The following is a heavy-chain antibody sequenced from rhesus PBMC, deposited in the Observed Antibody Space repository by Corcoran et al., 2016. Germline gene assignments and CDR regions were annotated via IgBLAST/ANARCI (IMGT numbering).Heavy chain of an antibody. Sequence: QVQLQESGPGVVKPSETLSLTCAVSGGSISDSYRWSWIRQPPGKGLEWIGYIYGSSTSTNYDPSRKSRVTISKDTSKNQFSLKLSSVTAADTAVYYCARDRCSNYVDGLDSWGQGVVVTVSS. CDR3: ARDRCSNYVDGLDS. CDR2: IYGSSTST. D-gene: IGHD4-23*01. J-gene: IGHJ6*01. V-gene: IGHV4S10*01. CDR1: GGSISDSYR.